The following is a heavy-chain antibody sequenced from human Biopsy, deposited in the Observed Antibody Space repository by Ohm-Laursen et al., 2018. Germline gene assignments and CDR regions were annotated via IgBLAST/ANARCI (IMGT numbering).Heavy chain of an antibody. CDR1: GGSFTGHY. J-gene: IGHJ4*02. D-gene: IGHD5-12*01. V-gene: IGHV4-59*11. CDR3: ARLGSGDYFPTFFDF. Sequence: GTLSLTCSVSGGSFTGHYWSWVRQPPGKGLEWIGHISCTGYTSYNASLKSRVTISVDTSRNHFSLRLSSLTAADTAVYYCARLGSGDYFPTFFDFWGQGALVTASS. CDR2: ISCTGYT.